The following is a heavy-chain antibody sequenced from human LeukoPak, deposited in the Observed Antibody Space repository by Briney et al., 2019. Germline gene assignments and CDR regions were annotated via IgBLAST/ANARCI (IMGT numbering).Heavy chain of an antibody. CDR1: GYTFTSYG. Sequence: ASVKLSCKASGYTFTSYGISWVRQAPGQGLEWMRWISAYNGNTNYAQKLQGRVTMNTDPYTITASMELRSLRSDDTAVYYCARDLEKYDWNLGDYWGQGTLVTVSS. CDR3: ARDLEKYDWNLGDY. CDR2: ISAYNGNT. V-gene: IGHV1-18*01. D-gene: IGHD1-1*01. J-gene: IGHJ4*02.